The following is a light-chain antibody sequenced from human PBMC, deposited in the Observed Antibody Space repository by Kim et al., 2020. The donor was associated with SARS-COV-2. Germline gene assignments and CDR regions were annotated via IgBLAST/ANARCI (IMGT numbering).Light chain of an antibody. CDR3: ATWDDDLSAWV. CDR1: SSNIGTNT. CDR2: RSN. J-gene: IGLJ3*02. V-gene: IGLV1-44*01. Sequence: ELTQPPSASGTPGQRVTISCSGSSSNIGTNTVNWYQQFPGTTPKLLIFRSNERPSGVPDRFSGSTSGTSASLAISGLQSEDEADYYCATWDDDLSAWVFGGGTQLTVL.